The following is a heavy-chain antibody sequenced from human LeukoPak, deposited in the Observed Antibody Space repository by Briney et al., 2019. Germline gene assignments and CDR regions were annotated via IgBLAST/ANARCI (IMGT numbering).Heavy chain of an antibody. CDR3: ARAPVIMVRGVVMPNNKGEIAYYFDF. D-gene: IGHD3-10*01. J-gene: IGHJ4*02. Sequence: SETLSLTCTVSGGSISSYYWSWIRQPAGKGLEWIGRIYSSGSINYNPSLKSRVTMSVDTSKNQFSLKLTSVTAADTAVYYCARAPVIMVRGVVMPNNKGEIAYYFDFWGQGTLVTVS. CDR2: IYSSGSI. V-gene: IGHV4-4*07. CDR1: GGSISSYY.